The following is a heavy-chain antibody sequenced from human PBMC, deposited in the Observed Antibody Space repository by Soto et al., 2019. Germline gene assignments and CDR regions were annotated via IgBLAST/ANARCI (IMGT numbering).Heavy chain of an antibody. V-gene: IGHV1-8*01. CDR3: ARGQYYGSGSRDAFDI. Sequence: ASVKVSCKASGYTFTSYDISWVRQATGQGLEWMGWMNPNSGNTGYAQKFQGRVTMTRNTSISTAYMELSSLRSEDTAVYYCARGQYYGSGSRDAFDIWGQGTMVTVSS. J-gene: IGHJ3*02. CDR2: MNPNSGNT. D-gene: IGHD3-10*01. CDR1: GYTFTSYD.